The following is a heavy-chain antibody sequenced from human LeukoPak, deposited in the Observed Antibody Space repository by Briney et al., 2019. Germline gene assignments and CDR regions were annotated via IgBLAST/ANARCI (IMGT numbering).Heavy chain of an antibody. Sequence: GGSLRLSCAASGFTFSSYGMHWVRQAPGKGLEWVAVIWYDGSNKYYADSVKGRFTISRDNSKNTLYRQMNSLRAEDTAVYYGARDGNPWFGELWTYGMDVWGQGTTVTVSS. J-gene: IGHJ6*02. CDR1: GFTFSSYG. D-gene: IGHD3-10*01. V-gene: IGHV3-33*01. CDR3: ARDGNPWFGELWTYGMDV. CDR2: IWYDGSNK.